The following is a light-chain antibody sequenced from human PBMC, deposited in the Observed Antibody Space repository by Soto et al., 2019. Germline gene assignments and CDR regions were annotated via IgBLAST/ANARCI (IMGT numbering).Light chain of an antibody. V-gene: IGLV2-14*01. CDR2: DVS. CDR1: SSDVGGYNY. Sequence: SALAEPASGSGSPGRSITISCTETSSDVGGYNYVSWYQQHPGKAPKLMIYDVSNRPSGVSNRFSGSKSGNTASLTISGLQAEDEADYYCSSYTSSSTYVFGTGTKVT. J-gene: IGLJ1*01. CDR3: SSYTSSSTYV.